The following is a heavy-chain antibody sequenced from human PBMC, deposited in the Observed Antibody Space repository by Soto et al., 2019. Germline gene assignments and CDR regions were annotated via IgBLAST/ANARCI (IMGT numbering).Heavy chain of an antibody. Sequence: GASVKVSCKYSCYTFTSYGISLFRHAPGQGLECMVWIGAYNGSTNYAQKLQGRVTMTTDTSTSTAYMELRSLRSDDTAVYYCARPYCSSPSFPTAFDIWGQGTMVPVS. CDR1: CYTFTSYG. D-gene: IGHD2-2*01. CDR3: ARPYCSSPSFPTAFDI. J-gene: IGHJ3*02. V-gene: IGHV1-18*01. CDR2: IGAYNGST.